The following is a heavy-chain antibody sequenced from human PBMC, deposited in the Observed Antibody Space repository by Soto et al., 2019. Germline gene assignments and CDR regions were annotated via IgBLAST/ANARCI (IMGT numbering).Heavy chain of an antibody. CDR2: ISGSGGST. Sequence: EVQLLESGGGLVQPGGSLRLSCAASGFTFSSYAMSWVRQAPGKGLEWVSAISGSGGSTYYADSVKGRFTISRDNSKNTLYLQMNSLRAEDTAVYYCAKDGGGYDFWSGYYPTSDFDYWGQGTLVTVSS. CDR3: AKDGGGYDFWSGYYPTSDFDY. CDR1: GFTFSSYA. D-gene: IGHD3-3*01. J-gene: IGHJ4*02. V-gene: IGHV3-23*01.